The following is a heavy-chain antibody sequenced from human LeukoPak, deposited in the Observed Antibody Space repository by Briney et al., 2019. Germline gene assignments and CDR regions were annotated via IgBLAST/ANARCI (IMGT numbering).Heavy chain of an antibody. CDR1: GFTFSTYD. CDR2: VSASGGST. V-gene: IGHV3-23*01. CDR3: AKEQYRSSSWPFDY. Sequence: GESLKISCAASGFTFSTYDMSWVPQAPGKGLEWVSGVSASGGSTYYADSVKGRFTISRDNSNNMLYLQMNSLRAEDTAVYYCAKEQYRSSSWPFDYWGQGTLVTVSS. D-gene: IGHD6-13*01. J-gene: IGHJ4*02.